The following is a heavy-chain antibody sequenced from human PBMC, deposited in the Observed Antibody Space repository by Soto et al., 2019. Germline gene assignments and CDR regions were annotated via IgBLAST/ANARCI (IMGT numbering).Heavy chain of an antibody. Sequence: GGSLRLSCAASGFTFSSYGMHWVRQAPGKGLEWVAVIWYDGSNKYYADSVKGRLTISRDNSKNMLYLQMNSLRAEDTAVYYCAKRRYFDWSQFDYWGQGTLVTVSS. CDR3: AKRRYFDWSQFDY. CDR1: GFTFSSYG. V-gene: IGHV3-33*06. D-gene: IGHD3-9*01. CDR2: IWYDGSNK. J-gene: IGHJ4*02.